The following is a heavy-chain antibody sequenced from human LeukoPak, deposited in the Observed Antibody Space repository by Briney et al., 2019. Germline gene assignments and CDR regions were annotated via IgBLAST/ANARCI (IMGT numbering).Heavy chain of an antibody. Sequence: PSETLSPTCAVSGYSISSGYYWGWIRQPPGKGLEWIGSIYHSGSTYYNPSLKSRVTISVDTSKNQFSLKLSSVTAADTAVYYCARLVPEAKDYSGSYYGDYWGQGTLVTVSS. J-gene: IGHJ4*02. CDR2: IYHSGST. CDR3: ARLVPEAKDYSGSYYGDY. D-gene: IGHD1-26*01. CDR1: GYSISSGYY. V-gene: IGHV4-38-2*01.